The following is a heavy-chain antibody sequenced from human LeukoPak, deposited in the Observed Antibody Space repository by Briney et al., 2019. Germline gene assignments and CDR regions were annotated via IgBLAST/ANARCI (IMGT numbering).Heavy chain of an antibody. CDR2: FYSDGST. V-gene: IGHV3-53*01. D-gene: IGHD1-26*01. CDR3: ARIYSGSHYS. Sequence: GGSLRLSCAASGFTFSSYSMNWVRQAPGKGLEWVSIFYSDGSTYYADSVKGRFTISRDTSKNTLFLQMNSLRAEGTAVYYCARIYSGSHYSWGQGTLVTISS. CDR1: GFTFSSYS. J-gene: IGHJ4*02.